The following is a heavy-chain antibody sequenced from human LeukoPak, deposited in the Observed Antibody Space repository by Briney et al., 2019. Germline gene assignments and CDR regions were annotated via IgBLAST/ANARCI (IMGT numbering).Heavy chain of an antibody. V-gene: IGHV4-59*01. CDR1: GGSISSYY. CDR2: IYYGGST. Sequence: PSETLSLTCTVSGGSISSYYWSWIRQPPGKGLEWIGYIYYGGSTNYNPSLKSRVTISVDTSKNQFSLKLSSVTAADTAVYYCALQNLRPLQGYYFDYWGQGTLVTVSS. J-gene: IGHJ4*02. D-gene: IGHD2-15*01. CDR3: ALQNLRPLQGYYFDY.